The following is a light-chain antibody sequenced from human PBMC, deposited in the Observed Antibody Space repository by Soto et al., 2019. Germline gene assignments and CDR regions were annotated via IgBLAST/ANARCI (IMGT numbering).Light chain of an antibody. V-gene: IGKV1-27*01. CDR1: QGISNY. J-gene: IGKJ1*01. CDR3: QKYDSAPWT. CDR2: AAS. Sequence: DIQMTQSPSSLSASVRDRVTITCRASQGISNYLAWYQQKPGKVTKILLYAASTLQSGVPFRFSGSGSGTDFTLTISSLQPEDVATYYCQKYDSAPWTFGQGTTVEIK.